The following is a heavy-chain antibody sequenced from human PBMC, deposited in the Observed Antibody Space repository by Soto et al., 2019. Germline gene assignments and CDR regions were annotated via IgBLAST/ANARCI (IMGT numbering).Heavy chain of an antibody. CDR2: ISTYSGDT. CDR3: ARHHGPTTSEKWFDP. D-gene: IGHD5-12*01. J-gene: IGHJ5*02. Sequence: QVHLVQSGVEVKTPGASVKVSCQASGYTFFTHDISWVRQAPGQGLVWMGWISTYSGDTKYAQKFRGRITMTADTSTTTAYLEPRSLRSDDTALYYCARHHGPTTSEKWFDPWGQGTLVTVSS. CDR1: GYTFFTHD. V-gene: IGHV1-18*01.